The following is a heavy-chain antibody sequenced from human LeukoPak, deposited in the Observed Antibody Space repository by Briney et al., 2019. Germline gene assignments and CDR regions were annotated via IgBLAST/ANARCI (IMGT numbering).Heavy chain of an antibody. J-gene: IGHJ4*02. D-gene: IGHD2-15*01. Sequence: GESLKISCKGSGYIFTSYWIGWVRQMPGKGLEWMGIIYPRASETRYSPSFQGQVTISADKSISTAYLQWSSLKASDTAMYYCARPNSYCSGGSCYDYWGQGTLVTVSS. V-gene: IGHV5-51*01. CDR2: IYPRASET. CDR1: GYIFTSYW. CDR3: ARPNSYCSGGSCYDY.